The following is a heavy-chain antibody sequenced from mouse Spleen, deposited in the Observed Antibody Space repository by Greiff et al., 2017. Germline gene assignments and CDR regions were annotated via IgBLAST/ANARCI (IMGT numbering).Heavy chain of an antibody. CDR3: ARELYYGSSYVDY. J-gene: IGHJ2*01. Sequence: VHLVESGPGLVAPSQSLSITCTVSGFSLTSYGVHWVRQPPGKGLEWLGVIWAGGSTNYNSALMSRLSISKDNSKSQVFLKMNSLQTDDTAMYYCARELYYGSSYVDYWGQGTTLTVSS. D-gene: IGHD1-1*01. V-gene: IGHV2-9*02. CDR2: IWAGGST. CDR1: GFSLTSYG.